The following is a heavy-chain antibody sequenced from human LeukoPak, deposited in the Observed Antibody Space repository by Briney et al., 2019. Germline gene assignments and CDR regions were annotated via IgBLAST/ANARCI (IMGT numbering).Heavy chain of an antibody. J-gene: IGHJ4*02. CDR3: ARLPYYYDSSGYYY. D-gene: IGHD3-22*01. CDR1: GTPISSYY. V-gene: IGHV4-59*01. Sequence: SETLSLTCTVSGTPISSYYCSWIRQPPGKGLEWIGNIHYSGSTNYNPSLKSRVTISVDTSRNHFSLKLSSVTAADTAVYYCARLPYYYDSSGYYYWGQGTLVTVSS. CDR2: IHYSGST.